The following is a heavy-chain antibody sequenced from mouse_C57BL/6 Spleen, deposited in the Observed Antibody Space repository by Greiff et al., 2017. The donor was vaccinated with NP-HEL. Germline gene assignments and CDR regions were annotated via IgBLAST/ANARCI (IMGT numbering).Heavy chain of an antibody. CDR1: GYTFTDYY. J-gene: IGHJ3*01. Sequence: EVQLQQSGPELVKPGASVKISCKASGYTFTDYYMNWVKQSHGKSLEWIGDINPNNGGTSYNQKFKGKATLTVDKSSSTAYMELRSLTSEDSAVYYCAREGGAYSRFAYWGQGTLVTVSA. D-gene: IGHD2-10*01. V-gene: IGHV1-26*01. CDR3: AREGGAYSRFAY. CDR2: INPNNGGT.